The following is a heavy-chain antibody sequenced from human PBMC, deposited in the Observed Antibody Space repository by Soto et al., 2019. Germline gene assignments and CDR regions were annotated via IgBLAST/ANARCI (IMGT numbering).Heavy chain of an antibody. D-gene: IGHD3-22*01. CDR3: ASYYDSSGYYYDNY. J-gene: IGHJ4*02. Sequence: SVKVSCKASGGTFSSYAISWVRQAPGQGLEWMGGIIPIFGTANYAQKFQGRVTITADESTSTAYMELSSLRSEDTAVYYCASYYDSSGYYYDNYWGQGTQVTVSS. V-gene: IGHV1-69*13. CDR2: IIPIFGTA. CDR1: GGTFSSYA.